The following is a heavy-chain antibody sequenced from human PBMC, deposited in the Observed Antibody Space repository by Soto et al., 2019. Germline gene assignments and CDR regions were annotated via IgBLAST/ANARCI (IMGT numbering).Heavy chain of an antibody. Sequence: SETLSLTCTVSGGSISSYYWSWIRQPPGKGLEWIGYIYYSGSTNYNPSLKSRVTISVDPSKNQFSLKLSSVTAADTAVYYCARHLPIGGVATYTGVLGFDYWGQGTLVTVSS. D-gene: IGHD5-12*01. CDR3: ARHLPIGGVATYTGVLGFDY. CDR2: IYYSGST. V-gene: IGHV4-59*08. J-gene: IGHJ4*02. CDR1: GGSISSYY.